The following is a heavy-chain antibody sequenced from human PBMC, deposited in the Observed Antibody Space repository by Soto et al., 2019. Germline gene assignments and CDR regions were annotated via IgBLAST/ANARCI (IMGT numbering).Heavy chain of an antibody. D-gene: IGHD2-2*01. CDR2: IYDYGSS. J-gene: IGHJ6*03. Sequence: SETLSLTCTVSGGPITSDSWTWIRQPPGKAMEWIGYIYDYGSSYYSPSLESRVAFSVDTSKNQFSLKLTSVTAADTAMYYCARVRTSLDLYYYYMDVWGRGTTVTVSS. CDR3: ARVRTSLDLYYYYMDV. V-gene: IGHV4-59*08. CDR1: GGPITSDS.